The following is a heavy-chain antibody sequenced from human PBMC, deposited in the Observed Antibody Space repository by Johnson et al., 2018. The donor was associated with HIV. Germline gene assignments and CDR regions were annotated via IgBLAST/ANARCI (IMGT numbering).Heavy chain of an antibody. V-gene: IGHV3-48*02. CDR2: ISSSGSTI. D-gene: IGHD5-12*01. J-gene: IGHJ3*02. CDR3: ARERRSDYDYVGFDI. CDR1: GFTFNSYA. Sequence: VQLVESGGGVVQAGRSLRLSCAASGFTFNSYATHWVRQAPGKGLEWVSYISSSGSTIYYADSVKGRCTISRDNAKNSLYMQMNSLRDEYTAVYYCARERRSDYDYVGFDIWGQGTLVTVSS.